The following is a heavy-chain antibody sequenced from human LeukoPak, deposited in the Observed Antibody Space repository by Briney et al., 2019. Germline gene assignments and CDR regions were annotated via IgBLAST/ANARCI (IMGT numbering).Heavy chain of an antibody. CDR2: ISSGSSYI. Sequence: GGSLRLSCAASGFTFSSYSMNWVRQAPGKGLEWVSSISSGSSYIYYADSVKGRFTISRDNAKNSLYLQMNSLRAEDTAVYYCARDPSVVVPAVINWFDPWGQGTLVTVSS. J-gene: IGHJ5*02. CDR3: ARDPSVVVPAVINWFDP. V-gene: IGHV3-21*01. CDR1: GFTFSSYS. D-gene: IGHD2-2*01.